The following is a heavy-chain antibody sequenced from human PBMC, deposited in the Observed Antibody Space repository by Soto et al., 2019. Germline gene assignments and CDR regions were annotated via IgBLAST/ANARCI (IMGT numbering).Heavy chain of an antibody. J-gene: IGHJ3*02. V-gene: IGHV1-8*01. CDR2: MNPNSGNT. D-gene: IGHD4-17*01. CDR1: GYTLTSYA. CDR3: ARGANYDYGDYADAFDI. Sequence: GAPVKVSCKDSGYTLTSYAIKWVRQATGQGLEWMGWMNPNSGNTGYAQKFQGRVTMTRNTPISTAYMELSSLRSEDTAVYYCARGANYDYGDYADAFDIWGQGTMVTVS.